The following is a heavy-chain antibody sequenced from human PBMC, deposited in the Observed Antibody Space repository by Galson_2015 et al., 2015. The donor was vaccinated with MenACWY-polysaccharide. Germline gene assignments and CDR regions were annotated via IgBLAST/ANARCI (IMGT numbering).Heavy chain of an antibody. V-gene: IGHV6-1*01. D-gene: IGHD6-6*01. Sequence: CAISCDSVSSNSGSWHWVRQSPSSGVEWLGRAYYRSKWYSYYGASVNGRITINPDTSKNQFSLQLNSVTPEDPAVYFCARIHSGSSSDFDYWGQGTLVTVSS. CDR3: ARIHSGSSSDFDY. CDR1: CDSVSSNSGS. CDR2: AYYRSKWYS. J-gene: IGHJ4*02.